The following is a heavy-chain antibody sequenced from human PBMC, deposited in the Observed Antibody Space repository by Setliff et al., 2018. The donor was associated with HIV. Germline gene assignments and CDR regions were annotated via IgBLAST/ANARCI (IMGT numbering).Heavy chain of an antibody. J-gene: IGHJ3*02. CDR2: ISPYNDYT. D-gene: IGHD3-10*01. V-gene: IGHV1-18*04. CDR3: ASKGGSENFPDSDAFDI. Sequence: WASVKVSCKTSGYTFINYGITWVRQAPGQGLEWMGWISPYNDYTNYEQSLQGRVRMTRDASTSTVYLELRSLRSEDTAVYFCASKGGSENFPDSDAFDIWGRGTLVTVSS. CDR1: GYTFINYG.